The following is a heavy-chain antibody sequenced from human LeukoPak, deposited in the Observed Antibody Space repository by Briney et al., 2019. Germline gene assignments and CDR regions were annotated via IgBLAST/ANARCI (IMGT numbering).Heavy chain of an antibody. CDR2: IFVSDTSGIP. D-gene: IGHD3-9*01. Sequence: SETLSLTCTVSGGSISSGPYYWSWIRQPAGKGLEWIGRIFVSDTSGIPTYNASLKPMVTISLDRAQDQVSLCVGPVNASVSAVYYCARTSPLNDILPGLDVWGKGTTVTVSS. CDR3: ARTSPLNDILPGLDV. CDR1: GGSISSGPYY. J-gene: IGHJ6*04. V-gene: IGHV4-61*02.